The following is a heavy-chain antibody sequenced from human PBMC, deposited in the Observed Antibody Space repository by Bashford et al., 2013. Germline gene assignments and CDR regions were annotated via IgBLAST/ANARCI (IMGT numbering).Heavy chain of an antibody. D-gene: IGHD5-24*01. CDR1: GGTFSSYA. J-gene: IGHJ3*02. V-gene: IGHV1-69*06. Sequence: SVKVSCKASGGTFSSYAISWVRQAPGQGLEWMGGIIPIFGTANYAQKFQGRVTITADKSTSTAYMELSSLRSEDTAVYYCARDRKDGYNYDAFDIWGQGTMVTVSS. CDR2: IIPIFGTA. CDR3: ARDRKDGYNYDAFDI.